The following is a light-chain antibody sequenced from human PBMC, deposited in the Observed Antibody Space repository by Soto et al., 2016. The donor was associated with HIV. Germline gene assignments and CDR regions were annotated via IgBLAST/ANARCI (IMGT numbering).Light chain of an antibody. V-gene: IGKV1-39*01. CDR1: QSIKSY. Sequence: DIQMTQSPSSLSASVGDRVTITCRASQSIKSYLNWYQQKPGKAPKVLIYAASSLHSGVPSRFSGTGSGTDFTLTISSLQPDDFATYYCQQSYSSPRTFGQGTKLEIK. J-gene: IGKJ2*01. CDR2: AAS. CDR3: QQSYSSPRT.